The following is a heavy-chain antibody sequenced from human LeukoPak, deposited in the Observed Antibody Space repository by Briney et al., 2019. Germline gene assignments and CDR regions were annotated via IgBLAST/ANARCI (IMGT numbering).Heavy chain of an antibody. CDR2: ISSSGSTI. CDR1: GFTFSSYE. CDR3: ATLKYSDYDIDY. V-gene: IGHV3-48*03. J-gene: IGHJ4*02. Sequence: GGSLRLSCAASGFTFSSYEMNWVRQAPGKGLEWVSYISSSGSTIYYADSVKGRFTISRDNAKNTLYLQMNSLRAEDTAMYYCATLKYSDYDIDYWGQGTLVTVSS. D-gene: IGHD5-12*01.